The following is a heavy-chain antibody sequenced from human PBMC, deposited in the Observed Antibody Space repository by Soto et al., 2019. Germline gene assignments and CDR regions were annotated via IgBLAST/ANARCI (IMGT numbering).Heavy chain of an antibody. CDR3: ARSDSVLVAKGFGF. J-gene: IGHJ4*02. V-gene: IGHV4-4*02. CDR1: GASIKSDTW. CDR2: IYHNGRA. Sequence: WDTLSLTCDVSGASIKSDTWWTWVRQSPGKGLEWIGEIYHNGRAFDNPSLKGRVTISIDRSNNQFSLNLTSVTAADTAGYYCARSDSVLVAKGFGFRGQGTLVTVSS. D-gene: IGHD2-8*02.